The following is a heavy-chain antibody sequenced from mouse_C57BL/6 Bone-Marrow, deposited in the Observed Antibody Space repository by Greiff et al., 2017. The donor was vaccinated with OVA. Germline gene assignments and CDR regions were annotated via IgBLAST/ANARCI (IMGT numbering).Heavy chain of an antibody. J-gene: IGHJ4*01. CDR3: ARSYYYGSSYPYYYAMDY. D-gene: IGHD1-1*01. CDR2: IYPGDGDT. V-gene: IGHV1-82*01. Sequence: VKLMESGPELVKPGASVKISCKASGYAFSSSWMNWVKQRPGKGLEWIGRIYPGDGDTNYNGKFKGKATLTADKSSSTAYMQLSSLTSEDSAVYFCARSYYYGSSYPYYYAMDYWGQGTSVTVSS. CDR1: GYAFSSSW.